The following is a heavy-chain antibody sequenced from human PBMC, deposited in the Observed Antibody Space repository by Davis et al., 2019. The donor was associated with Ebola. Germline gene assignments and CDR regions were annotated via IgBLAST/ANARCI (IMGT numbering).Heavy chain of an antibody. CDR1: GFTFSSYW. CDR3: ARGRLHSRGFDP. D-gene: IGHD4-11*01. J-gene: IGHJ5*02. Sequence: GESLKISCAASGFTFSSYWMHWVRQVPGKGLVWVSRSNEHGTITNYADSVRGRFTISRDNAKNTLYLQMNSLRAEDTAVYYCARGRLHSRGFDPWGQGTLVTVSS. V-gene: IGHV3-74*01. CDR2: SNEHGTIT.